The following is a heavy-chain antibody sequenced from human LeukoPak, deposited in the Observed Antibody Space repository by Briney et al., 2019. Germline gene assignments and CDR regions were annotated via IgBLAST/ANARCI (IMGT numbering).Heavy chain of an antibody. CDR1: GGSFSGYY. D-gene: IGHD3-3*01. CDR3: ASKYYDFWSGARESFDY. J-gene: IGHJ4*02. Sequence: ETLSLTCAVYGGSFSGYYWNWIRQPPGKGLEWIGEINHSGSTSDNPSLKSRVTISVDTSKNQFSLKLSSVTAADTAVYYCASKYYDFWSGARESFDYWGQGTLVTVSS. V-gene: IGHV4-34*01. CDR2: INHSGST.